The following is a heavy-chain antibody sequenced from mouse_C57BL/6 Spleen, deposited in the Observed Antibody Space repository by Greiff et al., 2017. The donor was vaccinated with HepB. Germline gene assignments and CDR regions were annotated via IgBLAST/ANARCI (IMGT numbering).Heavy chain of an antibody. CDR2: IRNKANGYTT. D-gene: IGHD1-1*02. Sequence: LMESGGGLVQPGGSLSLSCAASGFTFTDYYMSWVRQPPGKALEWLGFIRNKANGYTTEYSASVKGRFTISRDNSQSILYLQMNALRAEDSATYYCARRRSNGWYFDYWGQGTTLTVSS. V-gene: IGHV7-3*01. CDR3: ARRRSNGWYFDY. J-gene: IGHJ2*01. CDR1: GFTFTDYY.